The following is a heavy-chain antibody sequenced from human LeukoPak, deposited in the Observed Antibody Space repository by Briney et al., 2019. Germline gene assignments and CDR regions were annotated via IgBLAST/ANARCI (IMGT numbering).Heavy chain of an antibody. J-gene: IGHJ4*02. Sequence: SETLSLTCTVSGGSLSSGDYYWSWIRQPPGKGLEWIGYIYYSGSTYYNPSLKSRVTISVDTSKNQFSLKLSSVTAADTAVYYCAREDSSSIGYWGQGTLVTVSS. D-gene: IGHD6-6*01. V-gene: IGHV4-30-4*01. CDR2: IYYSGST. CDR1: GGSLSSGDYY. CDR3: AREDSSSIGY.